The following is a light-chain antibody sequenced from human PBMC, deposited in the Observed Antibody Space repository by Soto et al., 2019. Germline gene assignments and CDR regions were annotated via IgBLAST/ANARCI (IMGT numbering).Light chain of an antibody. CDR2: GAF. CDR1: QRINNN. CDR3: QQYNTWPRT. Sequence: EIVMTQSPATLSVSPGERATLSCRASQRINNNLAWYQQKPGQAPRLIIYGAFDRATNISARFSGGGSGTEFTLTLSSLQSEDFAIYYCQQYNTWPRTFGQGTRVDI. J-gene: IGKJ1*01. V-gene: IGKV3-15*01.